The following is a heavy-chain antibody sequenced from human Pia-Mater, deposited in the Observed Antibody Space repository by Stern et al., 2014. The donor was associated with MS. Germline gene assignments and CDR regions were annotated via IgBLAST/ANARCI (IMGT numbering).Heavy chain of an antibody. CDR3: ARSDRLWGSFDY. D-gene: IGHD3-16*01. V-gene: IGHV4-31*03. CDR1: GGSISTVGYY. Sequence: QVQLQESGPGLVKPSQTLSLTCSVSGGSISTVGYYWTWIRQHPGKGLEWIGYSYHSGSPYYNPSLKRRASISVDTSKNQFSLNVTSVTAADTALYYCARSDRLWGSFDYWGQGTLVTVSS. J-gene: IGHJ4*02. CDR2: SYHSGSP.